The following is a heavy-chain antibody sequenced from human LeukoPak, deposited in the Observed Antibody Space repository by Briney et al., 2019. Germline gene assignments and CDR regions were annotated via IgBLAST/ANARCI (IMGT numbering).Heavy chain of an antibody. J-gene: IGHJ4*02. D-gene: IGHD5-12*01. CDR1: GGSISSGSYY. CDR2: IYTSGST. CDR3: ASSGGYDKLPADY. Sequence: SETLSLTCTVSGGSISSGSYYWSWIRQPAGKGLEWIGRIYTSGSTNYNPSLKSRVTISVDTSKNQFSLKLSSVTAADTAVYYCASSGGYDKLPADYWGQGTLVTVSS. V-gene: IGHV4-61*02.